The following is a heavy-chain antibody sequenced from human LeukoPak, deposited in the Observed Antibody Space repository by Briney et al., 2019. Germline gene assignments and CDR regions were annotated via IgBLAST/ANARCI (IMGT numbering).Heavy chain of an antibody. J-gene: IGHJ4*02. D-gene: IGHD4-17*01. CDR2: INHSGST. Sequence: SETLSLTCAVYGGSFSGYYWSWIRQPPGKGLEWIGEINHSGSTNYNPSLKSRVTISVDTSKNQFSLKLSSVTAADTAAYYCARGGNGDYVFDYWGQGTLVTVSS. CDR3: ARGGNGDYVFDY. CDR1: GGSFSGYY. V-gene: IGHV4-34*01.